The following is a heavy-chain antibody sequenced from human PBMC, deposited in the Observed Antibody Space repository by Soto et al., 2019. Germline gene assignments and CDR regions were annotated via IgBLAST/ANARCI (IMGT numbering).Heavy chain of an antibody. Sequence: EVQLVESGGGLVQPGGSLRLSCAGSGFSFSTYDMHWVRQATGKGLEWVSSITEDGSGTTYADSVKGRFTVTRDNAKNTMYLQMSGLGAEDTAVYHCVRGTNGWRGMDYWGQGTLVTVSS. D-gene: IGHD2-8*01. V-gene: IGHV3-74*02. CDR2: ITEDGSGT. CDR1: GFSFSTYD. J-gene: IGHJ4*02. CDR3: VRGTNGWRGMDY.